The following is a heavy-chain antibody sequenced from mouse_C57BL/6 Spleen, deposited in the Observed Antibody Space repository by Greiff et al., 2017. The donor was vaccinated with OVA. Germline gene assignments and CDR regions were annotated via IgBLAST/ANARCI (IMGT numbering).Heavy chain of an antibody. J-gene: IGHJ3*01. V-gene: IGHV1-64*01. CDR2: IHPNSGST. CDR3: ARVGGGYWFAY. D-gene: IGHD1-1*02. CDR1: GYTFTSYW. Sequence: VQLQQPGAEPVKPGASVKLSCKASGYTFTSYWMHWVKQRPGQGLEWIGMIHPNSGSTNYNEKFKSKATLTVDKSSSTAYMQLSSLTSEDSAVYYCARVGGGYWFAYWGQGTLVTVSA.